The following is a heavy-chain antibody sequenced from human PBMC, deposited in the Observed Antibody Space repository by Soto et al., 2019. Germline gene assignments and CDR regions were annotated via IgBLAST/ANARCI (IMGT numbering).Heavy chain of an antibody. CDR1: GGTFSSYA. CDR3: ASSAYGSGSSFDY. Sequence: GASVKVSGKASGGTFSSYAISWVRQAPGQGLEWMGGIIPIFGTANYAQKFQGRVTITADESTSTAYMELSSLRSEDTAVYYCASSAYGSGSSFDYWGQGTLVTVSS. D-gene: IGHD3-10*01. CDR2: IIPIFGTA. V-gene: IGHV1-69*13. J-gene: IGHJ4*02.